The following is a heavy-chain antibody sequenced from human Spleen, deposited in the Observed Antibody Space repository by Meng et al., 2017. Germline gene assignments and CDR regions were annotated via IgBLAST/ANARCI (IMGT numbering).Heavy chain of an antibody. CDR2: IWYDGDKK. D-gene: IGHD3-22*01. CDR3: ARDPSYYYDSSGVNYGMDV. Sequence: GGSLRLSCAASGFKFDNYGMSWVRLVPGKGLERVSAIWYDGDKKYYRDSVKGRFSFSRDNSKNTLSLQMNSLRAEDTAVYYCARDPSYYYDSSGVNYGMDVWGQGTTVTVSS. J-gene: IGHJ6*02. CDR1: GFKFDNYG. V-gene: IGHV3-33*08.